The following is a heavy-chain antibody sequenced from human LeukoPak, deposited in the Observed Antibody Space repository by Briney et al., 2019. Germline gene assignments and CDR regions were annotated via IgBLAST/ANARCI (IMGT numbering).Heavy chain of an antibody. CDR3: ARLAFCTNAVCFSNYYYSMDV. CDR1: GYSFTSYW. V-gene: IGHV5-51*01. Sequence: GESLKISCKGTGYSFTSYWIGWVRQMPGKGLEWMGIIYPDDSDTKYSPSFQGQVTISADKSISTAYLQWSSLKASDTAMYYCARLAFCTNAVCFSNYYYSMDVWGRGTTVTVSS. D-gene: IGHD2-8*01. J-gene: IGHJ6*03. CDR2: IYPDDSDT.